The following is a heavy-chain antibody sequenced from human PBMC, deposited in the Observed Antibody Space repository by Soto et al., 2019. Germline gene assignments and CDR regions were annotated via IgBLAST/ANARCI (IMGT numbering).Heavy chain of an antibody. CDR2: IYYSGST. CDR3: ARAVVPPDYYDSSGYLIGLDI. CDR1: GGSSSSYY. J-gene: IGHJ3*02. Sequence: LETLSLTCTVSGGSSSSYYWSWIRQPPGKGLEWIGYIYYSGSTNYNPSLKSRVTISVDTSKNQFSLKLSSVTAADTAVYYCARAVVPPDYYDSSGYLIGLDIWGQGTMVTVSS. V-gene: IGHV4-59*01. D-gene: IGHD3-22*01.